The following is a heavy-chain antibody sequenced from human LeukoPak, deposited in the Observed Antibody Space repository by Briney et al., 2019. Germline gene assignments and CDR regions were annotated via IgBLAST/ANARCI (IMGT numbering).Heavy chain of an antibody. J-gene: IGHJ3*01. V-gene: IGHV3-23*01. CDR2: ISGSGGRT. D-gene: IGHD6-13*01. CDR3: AKDYLGSSNAFDV. CDR1: GFTFSSYA. Sequence: GGSLRLSCAASGFTFSSYAMSWVRQAPGKGLKWVSGISGSGGRTYYADSVKGRFTISRDNSKNTLYLRMNSLRADDTAVYYCAKDYLGSSNAFDVWGRGTMVTVSP.